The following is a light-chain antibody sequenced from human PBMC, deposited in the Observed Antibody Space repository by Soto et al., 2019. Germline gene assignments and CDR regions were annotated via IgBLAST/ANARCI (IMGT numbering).Light chain of an antibody. CDR2: AAS. J-gene: IGKJ5*01. CDR3: QQYGSSLPIT. V-gene: IGKV3-20*01. CDR1: QSVSSS. Sequence: EIMMTQSPGTLSVSPGERATLSGRASQSVSSSLAWYQQKPGQAPRLLIYAASRRATGIPDRFSGSGSGTDFTLTISRLEPEDFAVYYCQQYGSSLPITFGQGKRLENK.